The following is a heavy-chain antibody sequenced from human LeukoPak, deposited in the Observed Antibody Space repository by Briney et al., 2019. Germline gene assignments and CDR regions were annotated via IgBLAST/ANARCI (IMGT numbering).Heavy chain of an antibody. V-gene: IGHV4-34*01. CDR3: ARAGPSLITIFGVVSQYYYYGMDV. Sequence: SETLSLTCAVYGGSSSGYYWSWIRQPPGKGLEWIGEINHSGSTNYNPSLKSRVTISVDTSKNQFSLKLSSVTAADTAVYYCARAGPSLITIFGVVSQYYYYGMDVWGQGTTVTVSS. D-gene: IGHD3-3*01. J-gene: IGHJ6*02. CDR1: GGSSSGYY. CDR2: INHSGST.